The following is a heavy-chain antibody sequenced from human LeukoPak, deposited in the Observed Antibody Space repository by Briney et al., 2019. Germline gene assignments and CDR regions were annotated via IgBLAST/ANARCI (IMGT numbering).Heavy chain of an antibody. CDR1: GFTFSSSA. V-gene: IGHV3-30*02. D-gene: IGHD2-8*02. J-gene: IGHJ4*02. Sequence: GGSLRLSCVASGFTFSSSAMPWVRQGPGKGLEWVAYIAHHGNNKYYADSVKGRFTISRDNSKGSLYLQMNSLRADDTAVYYCAKDGSWSCTDWGQGTLVRVSS. CDR3: AKDGSWSCTD. CDR2: IAHHGNNK.